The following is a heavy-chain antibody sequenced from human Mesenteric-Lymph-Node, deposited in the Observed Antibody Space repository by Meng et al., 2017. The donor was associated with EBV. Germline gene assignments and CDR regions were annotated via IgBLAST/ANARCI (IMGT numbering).Heavy chain of an antibody. CDR1: GYTFTTYG. CDR3: AREGEYASSSGFDY. J-gene: IGHJ4*02. V-gene: IGHV1-18*01. Sequence: VERVQLGAGVKKPGASLKVSCQASGYTFTTYGIAWVRQAPGQGLEWMGWINAYNGDTNYAQNLQVRVTMTTDTSTSTAYMELRSLRSDDTAVYYCAREGEYASSSGFDYWGQGTLVTVSS. CDR2: INAYNGDT. D-gene: IGHD6-6*01.